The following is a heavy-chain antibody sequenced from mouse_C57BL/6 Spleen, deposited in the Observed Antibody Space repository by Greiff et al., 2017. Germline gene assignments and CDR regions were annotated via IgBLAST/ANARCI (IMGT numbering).Heavy chain of an antibody. CDR1: GFTFSSYA. Sequence: EVKLVESGGGLVKPGGSLKLSCAASGFTFSSYAMSWVRQTPEKRLEWVATISAGGSYTYYPDNVKGRFTISRDNANNNLYLQMSHLKSEDTAMYYCERSATMYYFDYWGQGTTLTVSS. D-gene: IGHD2-1*01. CDR3: ERSATMYYFDY. J-gene: IGHJ2*01. CDR2: ISAGGSYT. V-gene: IGHV5-4*03.